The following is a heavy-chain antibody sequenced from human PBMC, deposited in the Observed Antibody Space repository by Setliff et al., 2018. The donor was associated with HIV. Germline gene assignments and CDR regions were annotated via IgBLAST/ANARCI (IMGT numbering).Heavy chain of an antibody. CDR1: GSTFSGAE. J-gene: IGHJ6*03. CDR3: AKDAGYCSGESCYFYMDV. CDR2: IRYDGNKI. Sequence: GESLKISCAASGSTFSGAEIHWVRQASGKGLEWVAVIRYDGNKIDYGDSVKGRFTITRDNSKKTLYLYMNNLRSEDTAVYYCAKDAGYCSGESCYFYMDVWGKGTTVTVSS. V-gene: IGHV3-30*02. D-gene: IGHD2-8*02.